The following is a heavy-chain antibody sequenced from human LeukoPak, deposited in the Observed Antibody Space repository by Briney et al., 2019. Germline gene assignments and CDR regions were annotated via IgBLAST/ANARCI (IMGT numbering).Heavy chain of an antibody. V-gene: IGHV4-39*07. CDR2: IYYSGST. Sequence: PSETLSLTCTVSGGSISSSSYYWGWIRQPPGKGLEWIGSIYYSGSTYYNPSLKSRVTISVDTSKNQFSLKLSSVTAADTAVYYCARWGFSVSFVVVPAALHYFDYWGQGTLVTVSS. D-gene: IGHD2-2*01. J-gene: IGHJ4*02. CDR1: GGSISSSSYY. CDR3: ARWGFSVSFVVVPAALHYFDY.